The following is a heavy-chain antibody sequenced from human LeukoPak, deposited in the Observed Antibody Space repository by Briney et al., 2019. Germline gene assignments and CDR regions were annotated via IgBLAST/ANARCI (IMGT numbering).Heavy chain of an antibody. V-gene: IGHV4-34*01. Sequence: SETLSLTCSVYGGSFSGYYWSWIRQPPGKGLEWIGEINHSGSTNYNPSLKSRVTISVDTSKNQFSLKLSSVTAADTAVYYCARLKAMLFNYPGWGVDVWGKGTTVTISS. CDR1: GGSFSGYY. CDR3: ARLKAMLFNYPGWGVDV. CDR2: INHSGST. D-gene: IGHD2-2*01. J-gene: IGHJ6*04.